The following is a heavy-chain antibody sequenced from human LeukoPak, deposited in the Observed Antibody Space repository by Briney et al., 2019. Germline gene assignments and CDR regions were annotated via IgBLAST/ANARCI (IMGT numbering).Heavy chain of an antibody. V-gene: IGHV3-30*18. CDR2: ISYDGSNK. CDR1: GFTFSSYG. D-gene: IGHD3-9*01. CDR3: AKSIRDYYGMDV. J-gene: IGHJ6*02. Sequence: GRSLRLSCAASGFTFSSYGMHWVRQAPGKGLEWVAVISYDGSNKYYADSVKGRFTISRDNSKNTLYLQMNSLRAEDTAVYYCAKSIRDYYGMDVWGQGTRVTVSS.